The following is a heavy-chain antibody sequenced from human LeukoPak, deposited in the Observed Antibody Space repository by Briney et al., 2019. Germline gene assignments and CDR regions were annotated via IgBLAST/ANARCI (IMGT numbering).Heavy chain of an antibody. D-gene: IGHD3-10*01. CDR1: GFTLGSHD. J-gene: IGHJ5*02. CDR2: VSSGFHA. Sequence: GGSLRLSCTAPGFTLGSHDMHWVRQIPGQGLEWVAAVSSGFHAFFADSVQGRFTVSREDARNSLYLQMNSLRADDTAVYYCARGRGSGNYNWFDTWGQGTLVTVSS. V-gene: IGHV3-13*01. CDR3: ARGRGSGNYNWFDT.